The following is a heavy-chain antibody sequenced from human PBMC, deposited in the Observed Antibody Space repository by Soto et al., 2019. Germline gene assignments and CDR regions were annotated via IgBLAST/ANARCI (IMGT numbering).Heavy chain of an antibody. V-gene: IGHV4-31*03. CDR1: GGSISSGGYY. Sequence: SETLSLTCTVSGGSISSGGYYWSWIRQHPGKGLEWIGYIYYSGSTYYNPSLKSRVTISVDTSKNQFSLKLSSVTAADTAVYYCARVRYGDYALYFDYWGQGTLVTVSS. CDR3: ARVRYGDYALYFDY. J-gene: IGHJ4*02. D-gene: IGHD4-17*01. CDR2: IYYSGST.